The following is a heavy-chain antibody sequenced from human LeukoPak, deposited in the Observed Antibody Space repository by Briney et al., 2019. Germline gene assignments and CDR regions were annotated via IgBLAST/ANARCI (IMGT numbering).Heavy chain of an antibody. CDR2: ISAYNGNT. Sequence: ASVKVSFKASGYTFTIYGISWVRQAPGQGLEWMGWISAYNGNTNYTQKLQGRVTITTDTATSTAYMELRSLRSDDTAVYYCAREAYYDFWSGYYWRGKPNYGMDVWGQGTTVTVSS. V-gene: IGHV1-18*01. D-gene: IGHD3-3*01. J-gene: IGHJ6*02. CDR1: GYTFTIYG. CDR3: AREAYYDFWSGYYWRGKPNYGMDV.